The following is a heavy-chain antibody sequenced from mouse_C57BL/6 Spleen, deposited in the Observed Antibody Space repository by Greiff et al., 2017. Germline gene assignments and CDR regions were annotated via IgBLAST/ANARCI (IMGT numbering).Heavy chain of an antibody. V-gene: IGHV2-2*01. D-gene: IGHD1-1*01. CDR1: GFSLTSYG. CDR2: IWSGGST. J-gene: IGHJ1*03. CDR3: ASYYGSSYWYFDV. Sequence: QVQLQQSGPGLVQPSQSLSITCTVSGFSLTSYGVHWVRQSPGKGLEWLGVIWSGGSTDYNAAFISRLSISKDNSKSQVFFKMNSLQADDTAIYDCASYYGSSYWYFDVWGTGTTVTVSS.